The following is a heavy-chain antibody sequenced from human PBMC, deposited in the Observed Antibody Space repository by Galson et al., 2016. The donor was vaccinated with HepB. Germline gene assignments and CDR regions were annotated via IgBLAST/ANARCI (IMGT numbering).Heavy chain of an antibody. CDR3: ARPRDYGFDN. J-gene: IGHJ4*02. CDR1: GGSISSSAY. D-gene: IGHD4-17*01. V-gene: IGHV4-39*01. CDR2: IHYSGSI. Sequence: TLSLTCSVSGGSISSSAYWGWIRQPPGKGLEWIANIHYSGSIDYKSSLRSRVTISLDKFKNQFSLKLNSVTAADTAFYYCARPRDYGFDNWGQGTLVTVYS.